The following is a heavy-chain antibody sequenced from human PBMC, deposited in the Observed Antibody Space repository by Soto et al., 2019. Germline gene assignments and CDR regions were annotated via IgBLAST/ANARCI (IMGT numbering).Heavy chain of an antibody. CDR2: IWYDGSNK. CDR1: GFTFSSYG. V-gene: IGHV3-33*01. J-gene: IGHJ4*02. D-gene: IGHD6-6*01. Sequence: GGSLRLSCAASGFTFSSYGMHWVRQAPGKGLEWVAVIWYDGSNKYYADSVKGRFTISRDNSKNTLYLQMNSLRAEDTAVYYCARARGSSSSHISGYWGQGTLVTVSS. CDR3: ARARGSSSSHISGY.